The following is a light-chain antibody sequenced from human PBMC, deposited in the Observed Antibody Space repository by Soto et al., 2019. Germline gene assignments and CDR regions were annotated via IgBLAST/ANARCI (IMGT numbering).Light chain of an antibody. J-gene: IGKJ2*01. CDR2: GES. V-gene: IGKV3-20*01. Sequence: EIVLTQSPGTLSLSPGERATLSCRASQSVSSSYLAWYHQKPGQAPMLLIYGESSRATGIPDRLSGSGSGTDFTLTISRLEPEDFAVYYCQQYGSSPPMYTFGQGTKLEIK. CDR3: QQYGSSPPMYT. CDR1: QSVSSSY.